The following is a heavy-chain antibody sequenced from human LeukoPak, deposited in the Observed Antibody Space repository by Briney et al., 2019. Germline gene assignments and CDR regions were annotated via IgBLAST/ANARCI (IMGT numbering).Heavy chain of an antibody. CDR2: ISSTGGTA. J-gene: IGHJ5*02. CDR3: TKDRTGTTGRDWLDP. V-gene: IGHV3-23*01. Sequence: GGSLRLSCAASGFTFSSFGMSWVRQAPGKGLEWVSAISSTGGTAYYADSVKGRFTISRDNSKNTLSLQMNSLRAEDTAVYFCTKDRTGTTGRDWLDPWGQGTLVTVSS. D-gene: IGHD1-1*01. CDR1: GFTFSSFG.